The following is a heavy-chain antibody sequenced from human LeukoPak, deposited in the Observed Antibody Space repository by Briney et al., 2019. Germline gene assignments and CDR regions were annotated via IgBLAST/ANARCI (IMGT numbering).Heavy chain of an antibody. V-gene: IGHV1-24*01. D-gene: IGHD3-10*01. J-gene: IGHJ4*02. Sequence: ASVKVSCKVSGYTLTEFSIHWVRQAPGKGLEWMGGFDPEDGETIYAQKFQDRFTMTADTSTDTAYMKLSSLRSDDTAVYYCATDLKRGAIARFFDNWGQGTLVTVPS. CDR2: FDPEDGET. CDR3: ATDLKRGAIARFFDN. CDR1: GYTLTEFS.